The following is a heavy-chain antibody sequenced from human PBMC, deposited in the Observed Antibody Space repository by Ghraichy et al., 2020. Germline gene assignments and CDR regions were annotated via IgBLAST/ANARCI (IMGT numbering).Heavy chain of an antibody. V-gene: IGHV3-74*01. D-gene: IGHD3-9*01. CDR1: GFTFSSHW. J-gene: IGHJ4*02. CDR3: IRGTMLTGGTDY. CDR2: INTDGSYT. Sequence: GGSLRLSCAASGFTFSSHWMHWARQAPGKGLVWVSRINTDGSYTPYADSVKGRFTISRDDAKNTLYLQMNSLRAEDTAVYYCIRGTMLTGGTDYWGQGTLVTVSS.